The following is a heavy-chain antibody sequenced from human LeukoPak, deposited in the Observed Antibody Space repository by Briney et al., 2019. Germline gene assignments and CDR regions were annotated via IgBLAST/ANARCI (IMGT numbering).Heavy chain of an antibody. Sequence: SETLSLTCTVSGGSSSSNYWSWIRQPPGKGLEWIGYIYYSGSTNYNPSLKSRVTISVDTSKNQFSLKLSSVTAADTAVYYCALVGGSDNPYYYYYMDVWGKGTTVTISS. V-gene: IGHV4-59*01. CDR2: IYYSGST. D-gene: IGHD2-15*01. CDR1: GGSSSSNY. J-gene: IGHJ6*03. CDR3: ALVGGSDNPYYYYYMDV.